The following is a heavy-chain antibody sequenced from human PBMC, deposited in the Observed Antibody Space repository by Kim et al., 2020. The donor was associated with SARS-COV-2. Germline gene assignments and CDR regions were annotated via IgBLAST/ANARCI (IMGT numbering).Heavy chain of an antibody. Sequence: SNKYYADSVKGRFTISRDNSKNTLYLQMNSLRAEDTAVYYCATKSAAMVPWGQGTLVTVSS. D-gene: IGHD5-18*01. V-gene: IGHV3-30*02. CDR3: ATKSAAMVP. CDR2: SNK. J-gene: IGHJ5*02.